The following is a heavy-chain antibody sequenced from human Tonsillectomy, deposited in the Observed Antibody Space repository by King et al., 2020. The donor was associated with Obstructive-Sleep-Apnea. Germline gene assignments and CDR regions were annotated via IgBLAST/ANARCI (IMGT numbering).Heavy chain of an antibody. D-gene: IGHD1-26*01. CDR1: GASITNYY. V-gene: IGHV4-59*03. Sequence: QLQESGPGLVKPSETLSLTCTVSGASITNYYWSWIRQPPGKGLEWIGDLYYSGSLNYNPSLKSRVTISVDTSKNQFSLRLTSVTAADTAVYYCAKLRWELPGRDAFDIWGQGTMVTVSS. J-gene: IGHJ3*02. CDR3: AKLRWELPGRDAFDI. CDR2: LYYSGSL.